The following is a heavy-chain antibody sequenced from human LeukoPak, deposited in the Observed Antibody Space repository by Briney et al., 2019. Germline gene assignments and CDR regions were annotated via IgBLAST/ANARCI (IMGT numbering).Heavy chain of an antibody. J-gene: IGHJ6*03. CDR1: GYTFTSYG. Sequence: ASVKVSCKASGYTFTSYGISWVRQAPGQGLEWTGWISAYNGNTNYAQKPQGRVTMTTDTSTSTAYMELRSLRSDDTAVYYCARDPSVAAPYYYYYYMDVWGKGTTVTVSS. CDR3: ARDPSVAAPYYYYYYMDV. V-gene: IGHV1-18*01. D-gene: IGHD2-15*01. CDR2: ISAYNGNT.